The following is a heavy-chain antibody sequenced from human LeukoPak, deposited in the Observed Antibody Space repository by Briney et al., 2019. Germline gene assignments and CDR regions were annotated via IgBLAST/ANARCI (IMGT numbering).Heavy chain of an antibody. CDR2: MNPNSGNT. D-gene: IGHD6-19*01. V-gene: IGHV1-8*01. CDR1: GYTFTTYD. Sequence: EASVKVSCKAPGYTFTTYDINWVRQATGQGLEWMGWMNPNSGNTGYTQKFQGRVTMTRNTSISTAYMELSSLRSEDTAVYYCARGRGSGHKENWFDPWGQGTLVTVSS. CDR3: ARGRGSGHKENWFDP. J-gene: IGHJ5*02.